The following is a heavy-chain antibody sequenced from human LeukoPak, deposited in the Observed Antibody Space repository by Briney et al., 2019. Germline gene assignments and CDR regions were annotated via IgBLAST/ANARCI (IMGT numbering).Heavy chain of an antibody. V-gene: IGHV4-39*07. J-gene: IGHJ4*02. CDR2: IYHSGST. CDR1: GGSISSGNYY. Sequence: SETLSLTCTVSGGSISSGNYYWSWIRQPPGKGLEWIGSIYHSGSTYYNPSLKSRVTISVDTSKNQFSLKLSSVTAADTAVYYCARAEGGTVSTPFDYWGQGTLVTVSS. D-gene: IGHD4-17*01. CDR3: ARAEGGTVSTPFDY.